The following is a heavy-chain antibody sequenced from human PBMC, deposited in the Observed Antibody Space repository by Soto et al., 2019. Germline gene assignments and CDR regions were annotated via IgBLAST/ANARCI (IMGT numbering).Heavy chain of an antibody. D-gene: IGHD3-10*01. CDR3: SRHTSYFGSGSCLDY. CDR1: ACSLSSTTYY. J-gene: IGHJ4*02. V-gene: IGHV4-39*01. Sequence: PSETLSLTCFLSACSLSSTTYYSGWIRQPPGKGLEWIGSIYYRGDTYYNPSLKSRVTISVDTSKNQFSLKLSSMTAADTAVYYCSRHTSYFGSGSCLDYWGQGTLVTVSS. CDR2: IYYRGDT.